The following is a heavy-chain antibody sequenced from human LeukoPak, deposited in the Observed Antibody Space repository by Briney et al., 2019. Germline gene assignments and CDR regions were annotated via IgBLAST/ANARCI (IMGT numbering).Heavy chain of an antibody. V-gene: IGHV4-39*07. D-gene: IGHD1-26*01. CDR1: GGSISSSSYY. CDR3: AREPVGAKTGVDY. J-gene: IGHJ4*02. CDR2: IYYSGST. Sequence: EASETLSLTCTVSGGSISSSSYYWGWIRQPPGKGLEWIGSIYYSGSTYYNPSLKSRVTISVDTSKNQFSLKLSSVTAADTAVYYCAREPVGAKTGVDYWGQGTLVTVSS.